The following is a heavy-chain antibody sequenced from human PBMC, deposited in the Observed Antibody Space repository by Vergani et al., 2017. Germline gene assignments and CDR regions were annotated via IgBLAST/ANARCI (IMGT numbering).Heavy chain of an antibody. CDR1: GGIFSSYA. CDR3: AGTGYSSGWYPPYDY. Sequence: QVQLVQSGAEVKKPGSSVKVSCKASGGIFSSYAISWVRQAPGQGLEWMGGIIPIFGTANYAQKFQGRVTITADKSTSTAYMELSSLRSEDTAVYYCAGTGYSSGWYPPYDYWGQGTLVTVSS. D-gene: IGHD6-19*01. J-gene: IGHJ4*02. CDR2: IIPIFGTA. V-gene: IGHV1-69*06.